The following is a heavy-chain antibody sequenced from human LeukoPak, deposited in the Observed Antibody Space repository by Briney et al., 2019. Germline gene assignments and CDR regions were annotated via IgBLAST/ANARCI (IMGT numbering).Heavy chain of an antibody. Sequence: GSLRLSCAASGFTFSGSAMHWVRQASGKGLGWVGRIRSKANSYATAYAASVKGGFTISRDDSKNTAYLQRNSLKTEDTAVYYCTTPIAVAHTTDYWGQGTLVTVSS. CDR3: TTPIAVAHTTDY. J-gene: IGHJ4*02. CDR1: GFTFSGSA. D-gene: IGHD6-19*01. V-gene: IGHV3-73*01. CDR2: IRSKANSYAT.